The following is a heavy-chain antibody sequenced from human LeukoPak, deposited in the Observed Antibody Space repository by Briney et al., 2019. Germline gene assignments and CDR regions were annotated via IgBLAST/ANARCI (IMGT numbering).Heavy chain of an antibody. D-gene: IGHD2-15*01. CDR3: ARLLEDCSGGSCYPADYYYYGMDV. J-gene: IGHJ6*02. V-gene: IGHV1-2*02. CDR1: GYTFTGYY. Sequence: AASVKVSCKASGYTFTGYYIHWVRQAPGQGLEWMGWINPNSGVTNYAQKFQGRVTMTRDTSISTDYMELSRLRSDDTAVYYCARLLEDCSGGSCYPADYYYYGMDVWGQGTTVTVSS. CDR2: INPNSGVT.